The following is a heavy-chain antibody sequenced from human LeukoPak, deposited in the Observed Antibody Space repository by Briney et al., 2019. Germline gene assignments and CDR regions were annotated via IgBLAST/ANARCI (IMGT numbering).Heavy chain of an antibody. CDR3: ARIPAGWTVGATVP. J-gene: IGHJ5*02. Sequence: SETLSLTRTVSGGSISSYYWSWIRQPAGKGLEWIGRIYTGGSTNYNPSLKSRVTMSVDTSKNQFSLKLSSVTAADTAVYYCARIPAGWTVGATVPWGQGTLVTVSS. CDR1: GGSISSYY. V-gene: IGHV4-4*07. D-gene: IGHD1-26*01. CDR2: IYTGGST.